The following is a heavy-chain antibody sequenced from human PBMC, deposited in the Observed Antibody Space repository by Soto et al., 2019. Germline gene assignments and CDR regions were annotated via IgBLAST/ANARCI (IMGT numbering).Heavy chain of an antibody. Sequence: GGALRLSCAAPGFTFSSYCMNWVRPAPGKGLEWVAVISYDGSNEYYADSVKGRFTISRDISKNTLYLQMNSLRPEDTAVYFCAKEGSWTQPNHFDCWGQGTLVTVSS. CDR1: GFTFSSYC. D-gene: IGHD3-10*01. J-gene: IGHJ4*02. V-gene: IGHV3-30*18. CDR3: AKEGSWTQPNHFDC. CDR2: ISYDGSNE.